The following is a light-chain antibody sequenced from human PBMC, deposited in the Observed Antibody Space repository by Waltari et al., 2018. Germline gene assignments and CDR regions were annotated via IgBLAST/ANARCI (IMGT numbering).Light chain of an antibody. CDR3: QQYNNWPPT. CDR1: QSVSSN. CDR2: GAS. Sequence: EIVMTQSPATLSVSPGERATLSCRVSQSVSSNVAWYQQKPGQTPRLLIYGASTRATGIPARFSGSSSGTYFTLTISILPSEDFAFYYCQQYNNWPPTFGGGTKVELK. V-gene: IGKV3-15*01. J-gene: IGKJ4*01.